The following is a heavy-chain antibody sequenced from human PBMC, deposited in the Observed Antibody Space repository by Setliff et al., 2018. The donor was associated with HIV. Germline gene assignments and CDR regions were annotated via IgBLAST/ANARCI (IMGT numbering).Heavy chain of an antibody. D-gene: IGHD3-10*01. CDR1: GFTFSTYA. J-gene: IGHJ4*02. Sequence: GGSLRLSCAASGFTFSTYAMTWVRQAPGKGLEWVSSISSSGGTTCFADSVKGRFTISRDNSKNTLYLQMNSLRAEDTAVYYCAKVHYYGSGNYYRIFDYWGQGTLVTVSS. CDR3: AKVHYYGSGNYYRIFDY. V-gene: IGHV3-23*01. CDR2: ISSSGGTT.